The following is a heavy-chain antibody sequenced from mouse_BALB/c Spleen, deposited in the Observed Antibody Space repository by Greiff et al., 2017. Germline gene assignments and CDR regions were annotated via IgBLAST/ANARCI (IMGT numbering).Heavy chain of an antibody. D-gene: IGHD1-1*01. CDR2: ISDGGSYT. J-gene: IGHJ2*01. Sequence: EVKLMESGGGLVKPGGSLKLSCAASGFTFSDYYMYWVRQTPEKRLEWVATISDGGSYTYYPDSVKGRFTISRDNAKNNLYLQMSSLKSEDTAMYYCARGGYYGYCDYWGQGTTLTVSS. V-gene: IGHV5-4*02. CDR3: ARGGYYGYCDY. CDR1: GFTFSDYY.